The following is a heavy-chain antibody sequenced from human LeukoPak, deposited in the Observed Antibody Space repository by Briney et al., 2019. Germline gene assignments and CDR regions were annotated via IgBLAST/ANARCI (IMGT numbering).Heavy chain of an antibody. CDR2: INTDGSYT. D-gene: IGHD2-21*02. CDR1: GFTFSTYC. J-gene: IGHJ4*02. CDR3: ARRQVTTSDYLDY. V-gene: IGHV3-74*01. Sequence: GGSLRLSCAASGFTFSTYCMHWVRQVPGKGLVWVSRINTDGSYTNYADSVKGRFTISRDNAKNTLYLQMNGLRDEDAAVYYCARRQVTTSDYLDYWGQGTLVTVSS.